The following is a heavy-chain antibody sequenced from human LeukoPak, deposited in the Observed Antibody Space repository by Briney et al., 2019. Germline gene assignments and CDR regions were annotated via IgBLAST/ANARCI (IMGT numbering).Heavy chain of an antibody. J-gene: IGHJ4*02. CDR3: ARESSGCSYGH. CDR1: GGSISRYY. V-gene: IGHV4-59*01. CDR2: IYYSGTT. D-gene: IGHD5-18*01. Sequence: PSETLSLTCTVSGGSISRYYWSWIRQPPGKGLEWIGYIYYSGTTNYNPSLKSRVTISVDTSKNQFSLRLSSVTAADTAVYYCARESSGCSYGHWGQGTLVTVSS.